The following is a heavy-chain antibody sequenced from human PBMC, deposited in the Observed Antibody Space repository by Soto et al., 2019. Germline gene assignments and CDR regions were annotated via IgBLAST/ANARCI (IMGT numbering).Heavy chain of an antibody. CDR2: IYYSGST. J-gene: IGHJ4*02. Sequence: SETLSLTCTVSGGSISSGGYYWSWIRQHPGKGLEWIGYIYYSGSTYYNPSLKSRVTISVDTSKNQFSLKLSSVTAADTAVYYCASSVAIAAAPNVLRSVPYYFDYWGQGTLVTVSS. D-gene: IGHD6-13*01. V-gene: IGHV4-31*03. CDR3: ASSVAIAAAPNVLRSVPYYFDY. CDR1: GGSISSGGYY.